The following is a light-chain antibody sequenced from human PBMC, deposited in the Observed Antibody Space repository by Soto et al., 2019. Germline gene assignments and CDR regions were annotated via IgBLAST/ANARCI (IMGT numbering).Light chain of an antibody. Sequence: QSALTQPPSASGSPGQSVTISCTGTSSDVGGYNYVSWYQQHPGKAPKLMIYEVNKRPSWVPDRFSGSKSGNTASLTVSGLQAEDEAYYYCNSYAGDNKYVLFGGGTKLTVL. V-gene: IGLV2-8*01. CDR1: SSDVGGYNY. CDR3: NSYAGDNKYVL. CDR2: EVN. J-gene: IGLJ2*01.